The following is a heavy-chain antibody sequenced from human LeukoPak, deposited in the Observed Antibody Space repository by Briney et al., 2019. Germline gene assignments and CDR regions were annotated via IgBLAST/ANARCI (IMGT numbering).Heavy chain of an antibody. J-gene: IGHJ4*02. CDR3: ARETDYYGSGLDY. CDR1: GFTFSSYW. CDR2: INSDGSSI. Sequence: GGSLRLSCAASGFTFSSYWMHWVRHAPGKGLVWVSRINSDGSSISYADSVKGRFTISRDNAKNTLYLQMNSLRAEDTAVYYCARETDYYGSGLDYWGQGTLVTVSS. V-gene: IGHV3-74*01. D-gene: IGHD3-10*01.